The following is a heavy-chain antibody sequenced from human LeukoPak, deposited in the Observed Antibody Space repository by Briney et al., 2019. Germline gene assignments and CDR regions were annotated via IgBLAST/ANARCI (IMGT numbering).Heavy chain of an antibody. V-gene: IGHV3-33*01. CDR3: ARDRHCANGVCHSPPGMDV. D-gene: IGHD2-8*01. CDR2: IWFDGKNE. Sequence: PGRSPRLSCAASGFTFSSYGMHWVRQAPGKGLEWVADIWFDGKNEHFADSVKGRFTISRDNSKNTMYLQINSLRAEDTAVYYCARDRHCANGVCHSPPGMDVWGQGTTVTVSS. CDR1: GFTFSSYG. J-gene: IGHJ6*02.